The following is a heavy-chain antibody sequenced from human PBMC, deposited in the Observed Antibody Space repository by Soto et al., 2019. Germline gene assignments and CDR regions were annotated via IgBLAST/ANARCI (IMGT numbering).Heavy chain of an antibody. CDR1: GFTFSSYA. J-gene: IGHJ6*02. CDR2: ISYDGSNK. V-gene: IGHV3-30-3*01. Sequence: GGSLRLSCAASGFTFSSYAMHWVRQAPGKGLEWVAVISYDGSNKYYADSVKGRFTISRDNSKNTLYLQMNSLRAEDTAVYYCASVAVAFAGKRPCSYGMDVWGQGTTVTVSS. D-gene: IGHD2-2*01. CDR3: ASVAVAFAGKRPCSYGMDV.